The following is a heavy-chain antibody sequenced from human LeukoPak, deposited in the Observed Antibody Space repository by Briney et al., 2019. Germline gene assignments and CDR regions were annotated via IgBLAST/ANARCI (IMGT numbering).Heavy chain of an antibody. J-gene: IGHJ3*02. CDR2: IYTSGST. D-gene: IGHD3-3*01. V-gene: IGHV4-61*02. Sequence: SQTLSLTCTVSGGSISSGSCYWSWIRQPAGKGLEWIGRIYTSGSTNYNPSLKSRVTISVDTSKNQFSLKLSSVTAADTAVYYCARERRDDFWSGYYQGGDAFDIWGQGTMVTVSS. CDR3: ARERRDDFWSGYYQGGDAFDI. CDR1: GGSISSGSCY.